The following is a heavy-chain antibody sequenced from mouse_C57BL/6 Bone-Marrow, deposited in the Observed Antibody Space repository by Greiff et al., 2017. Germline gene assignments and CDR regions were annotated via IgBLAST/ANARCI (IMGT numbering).Heavy chain of an antibody. Sequence: VQLQQPGAELVKPGASVKMSCKASGYTFTSYWITWVKQRPGQGLEWIGDIYPGSGSTNYNEKFKSKATLTVDTSSSSAYMQLSSLTSEDSSVYYSARDGFYGNWYFDVWGIGTTVTVSS. CDR2: IYPGSGST. J-gene: IGHJ1*03. CDR1: GYTFTSYW. CDR3: ARDGFYGNWYFDV. V-gene: IGHV1-55*01. D-gene: IGHD2-1*01.